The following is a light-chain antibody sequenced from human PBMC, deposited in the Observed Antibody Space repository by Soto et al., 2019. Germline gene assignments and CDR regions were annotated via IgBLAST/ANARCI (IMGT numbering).Light chain of an antibody. CDR1: QSISSW. CDR3: QQYNDYLLT. V-gene: IGKV1-5*03. J-gene: IGKJ3*01. Sequence: DIQMTQSPSTLSASVGDRVTITCRASQSISSWLAWYQQKPGKAPKLLIYKASNLESGVPSRFIGSGSGTEFTLTISSLQPDDFATYYCQQYNDYLLTFGPGTKVDFK. CDR2: KAS.